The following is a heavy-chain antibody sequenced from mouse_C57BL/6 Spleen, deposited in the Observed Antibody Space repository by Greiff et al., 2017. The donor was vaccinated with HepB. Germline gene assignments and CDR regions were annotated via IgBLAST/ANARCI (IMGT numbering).Heavy chain of an antibody. Sequence: EVQLQQSGAELVRPGASVKLSCTASGFNIKDYYMHWVKQKPEQGLEWIGRIDPKDGVTEYAPKFQGKATMTADPSSNTAYLQLSSLTSEDTAVYYCTTLYSSGYGYWGQSTTLTVSS. V-gene: IGHV14-1*01. CDR3: TTLYSSGYGY. D-gene: IGHD3-2*02. CDR2: IDPKDGVT. J-gene: IGHJ2*01. CDR1: GFNIKDYY.